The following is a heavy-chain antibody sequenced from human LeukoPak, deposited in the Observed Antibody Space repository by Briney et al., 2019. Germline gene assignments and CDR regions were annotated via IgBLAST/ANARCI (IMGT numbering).Heavy chain of an antibody. CDR3: AREGYSYGPYFDY. J-gene: IGHJ4*02. V-gene: IGHV4-30-4*02. CDR1: GGSISSGDYY. D-gene: IGHD5-18*01. Sequence: SETLSLTCTVSGGSISSGDYYWSWIRQPPGTGLEWIGYIYYSGSTYYNPSLKSRVTISVDTSKNQFSLKLSSVTAADTAVYYCAREGYSYGPYFDYWGQGTLVTVSS. CDR2: IYYSGST.